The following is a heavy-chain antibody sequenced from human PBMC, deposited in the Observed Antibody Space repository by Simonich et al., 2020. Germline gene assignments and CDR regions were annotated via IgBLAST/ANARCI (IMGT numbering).Heavy chain of an antibody. J-gene: IGHJ3*02. CDR3: AKDLGERITMIVVVIDAFDI. Sequence: GGGLVQPGGSLRLSCAASGFTFSSYAMSWVRQAPGKGLEWASAISGSGGSTYYADSVKGRFTISRDNSKNTLYLQMNSLRAVDTAVYYCAKDLGERITMIVVVIDAFDIWGQGTMVTVSS. V-gene: IGHV3-23*01. CDR1: GFTFSSYA. D-gene: IGHD3-22*01. CDR2: ISGSGGST.